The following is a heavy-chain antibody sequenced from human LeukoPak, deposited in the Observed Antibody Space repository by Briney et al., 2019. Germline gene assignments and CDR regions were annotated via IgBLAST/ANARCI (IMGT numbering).Heavy chain of an antibody. J-gene: IGHJ4*02. CDR1: GFTFSSYA. CDR2: ISYDGSNK. Sequence: GGSLRLSCAASGFTFSSYAMHWVRQAPGKGLEGGAVISYDGSNKYYADSVKGRFTISRDNSKNTLYLQMNRLRAEDPAVYYCARGDYSNPMVSDYWGQGTLVTVSS. D-gene: IGHD4-11*01. CDR3: ARGDYSNPMVSDY. V-gene: IGHV3-30*01.